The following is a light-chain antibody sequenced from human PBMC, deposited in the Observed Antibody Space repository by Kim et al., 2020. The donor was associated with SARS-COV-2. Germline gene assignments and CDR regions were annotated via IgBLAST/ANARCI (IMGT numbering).Light chain of an antibody. CDR3: QQRSDRVT. Sequence: EIVLTQSPATLSLSPGERATLSCRASQSVSTYLAWYQQKPGQAPRLLIYDASNRATGVPARFSGSGSGTDFTLTISSLEPEDFAVYYCQQRSDRVTFGQGTKVEI. CDR1: QSVSTY. V-gene: IGKV3-11*01. J-gene: IGKJ1*01. CDR2: DAS.